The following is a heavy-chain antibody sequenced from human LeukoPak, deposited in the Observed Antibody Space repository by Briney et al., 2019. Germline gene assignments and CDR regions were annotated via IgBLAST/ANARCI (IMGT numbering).Heavy chain of an antibody. D-gene: IGHD5-24*01. CDR1: GGSFIGFH. CDR3: ARGGMATIDY. Sequence: SETLSLTCAVYGGSFIGFHWNWIRQPPGKGLEWIGEINHSGSTNYNPSLKSRVTISVDTSKNQFSLKLSSVTAADTAVYCCARGGMATIDYWGQGTLVTVSS. V-gene: IGHV4-34*01. J-gene: IGHJ4*02. CDR2: INHSGST.